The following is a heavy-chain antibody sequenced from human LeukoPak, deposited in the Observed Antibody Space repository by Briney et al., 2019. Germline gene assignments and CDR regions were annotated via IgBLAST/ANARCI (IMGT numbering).Heavy chain of an antibody. CDR2: INPSGGGT. D-gene: IGHD1-26*01. CDR3: ARERGATTYYYYYMDV. J-gene: IGHJ6*03. CDR1: GYTFTSYY. V-gene: IGHV1-46*01. Sequence: ASVKVSCKASGYTFTSYYMHWVRQAPGQGLEWMGIINPSGGGTSYAQKFQGRVTMTRDMSTSTVYMELSSLRSEDTAVYYCARERGATTYYYYYMDVWGKGTTVTVSS.